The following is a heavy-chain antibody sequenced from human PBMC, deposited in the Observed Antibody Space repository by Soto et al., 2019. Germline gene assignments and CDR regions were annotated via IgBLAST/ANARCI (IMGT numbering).Heavy chain of an antibody. CDR1: GFIFTGYW. V-gene: IGHV3-7*01. CDR2: IKQDGSQR. D-gene: IGHD4-17*01. Sequence: EVQLVESGGGLVKPGGSLRLSCATSGFIFTGYWMTWVRQAPGKGLEWVANIKQDGSQRYYVDSVKGRFTISRDNPKNSLYLQMNSLRAEDTAVYYCARELISYVDYARGAFDIWGQGTMVTVSS. CDR3: ARELISYVDYARGAFDI. J-gene: IGHJ3*02.